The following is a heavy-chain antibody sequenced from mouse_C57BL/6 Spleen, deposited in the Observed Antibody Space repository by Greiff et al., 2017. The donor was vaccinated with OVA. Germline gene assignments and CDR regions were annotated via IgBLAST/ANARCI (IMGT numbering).Heavy chain of an antibody. CDR3: ARSNGSSPFAY. CDR1: GYTFTSYW. CDR2: IYPSDSET. D-gene: IGHD1-1*01. Sequence: QVQLQQPGAELVRPGSSVKLSCKASGYTFTSYWMDWVKQRPGQGLEWIGNIYPSDSETHYNQKFKGKATLTVDTSSSTAYMQLSSLTSEDSAVYYCARSNGSSPFAYWGQGTLVTVSA. V-gene: IGHV1-61*01. J-gene: IGHJ3*01.